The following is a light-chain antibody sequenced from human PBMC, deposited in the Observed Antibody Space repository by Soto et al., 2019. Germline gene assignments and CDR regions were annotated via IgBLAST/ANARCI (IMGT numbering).Light chain of an antibody. Sequence: DLQMTQSPSSLSASVGDRVTITCLASQSISSYLNWYQQNPGKAPKLLIYAASSLQSGVPSRFSGSGSGTDFTLTISSLQPEDFATYYCQQSYSAPLTCGGGTKVEIK. CDR3: QQSYSAPLT. CDR2: AAS. CDR1: QSISSY. V-gene: IGKV1-39*01. J-gene: IGKJ4*01.